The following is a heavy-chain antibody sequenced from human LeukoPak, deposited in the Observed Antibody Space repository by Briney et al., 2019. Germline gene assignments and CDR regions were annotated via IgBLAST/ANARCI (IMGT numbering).Heavy chain of an antibody. J-gene: IGHJ2*01. CDR3: ARDSTHCSGTSCYRYWYFDL. CDR2: ISSSSSYI. Sequence: GGSLRLSCAASGFTFSSYSMNWVRQAPGKGLEWVSSISSSSSYIYYADSVKGRFTISRDNAKNSLYLQMNSLRAEDTAVYYCARDSTHCSGTSCYRYWYFDLWGRGTLVTVSS. CDR1: GFTFSSYS. V-gene: IGHV3-21*01. D-gene: IGHD2-2*01.